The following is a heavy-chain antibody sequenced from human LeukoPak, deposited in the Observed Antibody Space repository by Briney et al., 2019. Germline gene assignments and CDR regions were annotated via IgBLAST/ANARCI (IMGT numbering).Heavy chain of an antibody. CDR3: AIAGIVNALDY. CDR1: GYTFSIYG. J-gene: IGHJ4*02. Sequence: HSGGSLRLSCAASGYTFSIYGMNWVRQAPGKGLEWVAIIWYDGSNTYFAESVMGRFSISKDNFKNIVYLQMNSLKIEDTGVYYCAIAGIVNALDYWGQGAQVTVSP. CDR2: IWYDGSNT. V-gene: IGHV3-33*01. D-gene: IGHD2/OR15-2a*01.